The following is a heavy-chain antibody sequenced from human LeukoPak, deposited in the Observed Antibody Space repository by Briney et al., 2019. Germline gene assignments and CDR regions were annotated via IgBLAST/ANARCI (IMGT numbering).Heavy chain of an antibody. CDR3: AIYSSSSKLPFDY. D-gene: IGHD6-6*01. J-gene: IGHJ4*02. CDR2: IYYSGST. V-gene: IGHV4-59*01. Sequence: PSETLSLTCTVSGGSISSYYWSWIRQPPGKGLEWIGYIYYSGSTNYNPSLKSRVTISVDTSKNQFSLKLSSVTAADTAVYYCAIYSSSSKLPFDYWGQGTLVTVSS. CDR1: GGSISSYY.